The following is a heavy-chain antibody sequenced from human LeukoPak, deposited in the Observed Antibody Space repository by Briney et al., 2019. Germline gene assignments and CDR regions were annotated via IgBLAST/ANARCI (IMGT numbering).Heavy chain of an antibody. CDR2: IYPDDSDT. J-gene: IGHJ5*02. D-gene: IGHD6-13*01. CDR1: GYSFTSYW. V-gene: IGHV5-51*01. Sequence: GESLKIPCKGSGYSFTSYWIGWVRQIPGKGLEWMGIIYPDDSDTRYSPSFQGQVTISADKSISTAYLQWSSLKASDTAMYYCARQAPPQLTAHNWFDPWGQGTLVTVSS. CDR3: ARQAPPQLTAHNWFDP.